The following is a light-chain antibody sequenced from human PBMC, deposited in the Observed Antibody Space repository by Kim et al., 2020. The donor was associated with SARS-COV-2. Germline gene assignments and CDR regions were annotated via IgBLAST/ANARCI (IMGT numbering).Light chain of an antibody. CDR3: CAHAGTFTWV. V-gene: IGLV2-11*01. J-gene: IGLJ3*02. CDR2: DVS. Sequence: GQSVTISCTGTSSDVGGYNYVSWYQQHPGKAPKLLIYDVSKRPSGVPDRFSGSKSADTASLTISGLQAADEADYYCCAHAGTFTWVFGGGTQLTVL. CDR1: SSDVGGYNY.